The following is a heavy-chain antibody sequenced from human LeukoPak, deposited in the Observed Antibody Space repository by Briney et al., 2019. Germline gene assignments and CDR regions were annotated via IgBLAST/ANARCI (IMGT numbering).Heavy chain of an antibody. J-gene: IGHJ6*03. V-gene: IGHV3-11*04. Sequence: GGSLRLSCAASGFTFSDYYMNWIRQAPGKGLEWVSYISSSGSTISYADSVKGRFTISRDNAKNSPYLQMNSLRAEDTAVYYCARAEAAGVTMDVWGKGTTVTVSS. CDR2: ISSSGSTI. D-gene: IGHD6-13*01. CDR1: GFTFSDYY. CDR3: ARAEAAGVTMDV.